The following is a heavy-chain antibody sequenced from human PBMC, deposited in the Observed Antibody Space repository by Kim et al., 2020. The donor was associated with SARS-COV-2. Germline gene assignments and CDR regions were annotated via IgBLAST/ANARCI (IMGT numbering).Heavy chain of an antibody. CDR2: INHSGST. CDR3: ARGGGSGGWSDH. D-gene: IGHD6-19*01. J-gene: IGHJ1*01. CDR1: GGSFSGYY. V-gene: IGHV4-34*01. Sequence: SETLSLTCAVYGGSFSGYYWSWIRQPPGKGLEWIGEINHSGSTNYNPSLKSRVTISVDTSKNQFSLKLSSVTAADTAVYYCARGGGSGGWSDHWGQGTLVTVSS.